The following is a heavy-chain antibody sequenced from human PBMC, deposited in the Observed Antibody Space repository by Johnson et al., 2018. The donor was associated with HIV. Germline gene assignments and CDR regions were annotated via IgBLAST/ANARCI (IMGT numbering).Heavy chain of an antibody. CDR1: GFTFRIYD. Sequence: QVQLVESGGGVVQPGGSLILSCAASGFTFRIYDMQWVRQAPGKGLEWLAYIRSDGVNKQYTDSVKGRFTISRDNSKNTVYLQMNSVRDEDTSVYYCTVWRWGWSGQEPFDVWGPGTMVTVSS. D-gene: IGHD3-3*01. J-gene: IGHJ3*01. CDR3: TVWRWGWSGQEPFDV. V-gene: IGHV3-30*02. CDR2: IRSDGVNK.